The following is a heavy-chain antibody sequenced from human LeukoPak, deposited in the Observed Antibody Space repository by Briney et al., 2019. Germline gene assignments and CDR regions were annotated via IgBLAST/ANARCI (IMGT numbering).Heavy chain of an antibody. CDR2: IYYSGNT. V-gene: IGHV4-39*01. CDR3: ARLGKTTVTTSRAFDI. Sequence: PSETLSLTCTVSGGSISSSSYYWGWIRQPPGKGLEWIGSIYYSGNTYCNPSLKSRVTISVDTSKNQFSLKLSSVTAADTAVYYCARLGKTTVTTSRAFDIWGQGTTVIVSS. J-gene: IGHJ3*02. CDR1: GGSISSSSYY. D-gene: IGHD4-17*01.